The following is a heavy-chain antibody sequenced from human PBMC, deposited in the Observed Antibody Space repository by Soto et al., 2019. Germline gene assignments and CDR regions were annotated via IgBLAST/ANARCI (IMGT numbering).Heavy chain of an antibody. CDR3: ARLPYGSGSSLGY. Sequence: GESLKISCKGSGYSFTTYWISWVHQMPGKGLEWMGRIDPSDSYTKYSPSFQGHVTISADKSISTAYLQWSSLQASDTAIYYCARLPYGSGSSLGYWGQGTLVTVSS. CDR1: GYSFTTYW. V-gene: IGHV5-10-1*01. D-gene: IGHD3-10*01. J-gene: IGHJ4*02. CDR2: IDPSDSYT.